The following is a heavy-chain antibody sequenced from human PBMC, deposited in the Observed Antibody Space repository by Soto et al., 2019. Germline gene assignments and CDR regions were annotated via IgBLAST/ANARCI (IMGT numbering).Heavy chain of an antibody. D-gene: IGHD3-9*01. CDR3: AKDRHPDGIWTFDY. V-gene: IGHV3-23*01. Sequence: GGSLSLSCAASGFTFSSYAMSWVRQAPGKGLEWVSAISGSGGSTYYADSVKGRFTISRDNSKNTLYLQMDNLRVDDTALYFCAKDRHPDGIWTFDYWGRGTLVTVSS. CDR2: ISGSGGST. J-gene: IGHJ4*02. CDR1: GFTFSSYA.